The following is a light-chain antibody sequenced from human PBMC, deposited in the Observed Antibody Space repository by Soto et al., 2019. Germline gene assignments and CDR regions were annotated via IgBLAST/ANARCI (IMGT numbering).Light chain of an antibody. CDR1: QSVSTTY. V-gene: IGKV3-15*01. CDR3: QQYHNWPA. Sequence: IVLIQSPGTLSLSPGERATLSCRASQSVSTTYLAWYQQKPGQAPRLLIYGAATRATGIPARFSGSGSGTEFTLTISSLQSEDFAVYYCQQYHNWPAFGQGTKVDIK. J-gene: IGKJ1*01. CDR2: GAA.